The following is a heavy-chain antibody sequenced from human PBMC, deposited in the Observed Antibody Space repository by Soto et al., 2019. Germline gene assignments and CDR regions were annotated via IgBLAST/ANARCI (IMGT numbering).Heavy chain of an antibody. V-gene: IGHV3-23*01. Sequence: GGSLRLSCAASGFTFSSYAMSWVRQAPGKGLEWVSAISGSGGGTYYADSVKGRFTISRDNSKNTLYLQMNSLRAEDTAVYYCAKTLASGYDSHHYYYYGMDVWGQGTTVTVSS. CDR1: GFTFSSYA. D-gene: IGHD5-12*01. CDR3: AKTLASGYDSHHYYYYGMDV. CDR2: ISGSGGGT. J-gene: IGHJ6*02.